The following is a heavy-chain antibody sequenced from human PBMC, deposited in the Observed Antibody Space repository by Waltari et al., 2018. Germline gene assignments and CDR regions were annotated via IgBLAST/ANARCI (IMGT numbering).Heavy chain of an antibody. CDR2: INPERGYT. V-gene: IGHV1-2*02. CDR3: ARGGRFREFNYLDY. J-gene: IGHJ4*02. Sequence: QIRLVQSGAEVKRPGASVKVSCKGIEYTFTAYYLHWVRRAHGQGLEWLGWINPERGYTIYVQNFQGKVTMTWDMSISTAYMELTRLRSYETAIYYWARGGRFREFNYLDYWGQGSPVTVSS. CDR1: EYTFTAYY. D-gene: IGHD3-10*01.